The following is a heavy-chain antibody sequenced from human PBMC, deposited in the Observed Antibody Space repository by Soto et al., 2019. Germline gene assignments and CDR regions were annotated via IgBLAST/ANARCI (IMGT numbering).Heavy chain of an antibody. Sequence: HPGGSLRLSCVASGIEFINYAMSWVRQAPGKGLEWVSISSASGRSRYHADSVKGRFTISRDNSKNTLYLHMTNLRAEDTAVYYCAKDGNWLDVYFDVWGQGTPVTVSS. CDR2: SSASGRSR. J-gene: IGHJ4*02. D-gene: IGHD6-19*01. CDR3: AKDGNWLDVYFDV. CDR1: GIEFINYA. V-gene: IGHV3-23*01.